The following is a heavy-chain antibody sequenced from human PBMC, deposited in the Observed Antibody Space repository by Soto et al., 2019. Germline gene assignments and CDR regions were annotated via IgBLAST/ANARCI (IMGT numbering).Heavy chain of an antibody. D-gene: IGHD2-2*01. CDR1: GFTFSSYS. Sequence: GGSLRLSCAASGFTFSSYSMNWVRQAPGKGLEWVSSISSSSSYIYYADSVKGRFTISRDNAKDSLYLQMNSLRAEDTAVYYCARDAVVPAAPNYYIDVWGKGTTVTVSS. CDR2: ISSSSSYI. V-gene: IGHV3-21*01. CDR3: ARDAVVPAAPNYYIDV. J-gene: IGHJ6*03.